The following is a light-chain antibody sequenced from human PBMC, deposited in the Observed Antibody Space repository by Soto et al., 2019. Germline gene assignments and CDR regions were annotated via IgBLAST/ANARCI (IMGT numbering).Light chain of an antibody. CDR2: TNN. V-gene: IGLV1-44*01. CDR3: AAWDDSLSGPHVV. J-gene: IGLJ2*01. CDR1: SSNIGSNT. Sequence: QLVLTQPPSASGTPGQRVTISCSGSSSNIGSNTVNWYQHLPGTAPKLLIYTNNQRPSGVPDRFSGSKSGTSASLAISGLQSEDEADYYCAAWDDSLSGPHVVFGGGTKLTVL.